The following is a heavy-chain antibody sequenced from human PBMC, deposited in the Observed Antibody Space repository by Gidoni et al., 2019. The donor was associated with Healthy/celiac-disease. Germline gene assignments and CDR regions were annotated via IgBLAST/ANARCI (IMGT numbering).Heavy chain of an antibody. Sequence: QVQLVHSGAEVKKPGSSVKVSCKASGGTFSSYAISWVRQSPGQWLEWMGGIIPIFGTANYAQKFQGRVTNTADESTSTAYMELSSLRSEDTAVYYCATRATYYYGSGNDGGYYYYYGMDVWGQGTTVTVSS. V-gene: IGHV1-69*01. CDR1: GGTFSSYA. CDR2: IIPIFGTA. CDR3: ATRATYYYGSGNDGGYYYYYGMDV. J-gene: IGHJ6*02. D-gene: IGHD3-10*01.